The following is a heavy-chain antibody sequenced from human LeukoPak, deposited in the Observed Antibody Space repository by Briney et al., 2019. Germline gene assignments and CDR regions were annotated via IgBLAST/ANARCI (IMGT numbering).Heavy chain of an antibody. J-gene: IGHJ4*02. Sequence: QPGGSLRLSCSASGFTFTSHVMHWVRQAPGKGLQYVSGISMNVQTTCYAGSVKGRFTISRDSSKNTVYLQMNSLTAEDTAVYYCVREGLERRTNFDYWGQGTLVSVSS. CDR1: GFTFTSHV. CDR3: VREGLERRTNFDY. V-gene: IGHV3-64D*06. D-gene: IGHD1-1*01. CDR2: ISMNVQTT.